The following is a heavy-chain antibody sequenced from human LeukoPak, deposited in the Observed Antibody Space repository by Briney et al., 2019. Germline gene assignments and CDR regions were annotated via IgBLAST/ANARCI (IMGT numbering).Heavy chain of an antibody. CDR3: ARDIEWAVAGSNLFDI. CDR2: TYYRSKWYN. Sequence: SQTLSLTCAISGDSVPSNSVAWNWIRQSPSRGLEWLGRTYYRSKWYNDYEVSVKSRISITPDTSKNQFSLQLNSVTPEDTAVYYCARDIEWAVAGSNLFDIWGQGTMVTVSS. D-gene: IGHD6-19*01. J-gene: IGHJ3*02. V-gene: IGHV6-1*01. CDR1: GDSVPSNSVA.